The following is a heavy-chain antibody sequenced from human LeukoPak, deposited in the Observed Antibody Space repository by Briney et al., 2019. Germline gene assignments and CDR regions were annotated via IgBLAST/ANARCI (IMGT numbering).Heavy chain of an antibody. V-gene: IGHV3-23*01. D-gene: IGHD1-26*01. Sequence: GGSLRLSCAASGFTFSSYAMTWVRQAPGKGLECVSIISDRGSGTYYADSVKGRFTISRDNSKSTLYLQLNSLRVEDTAVYYCAKDRSSGNYEFDYWGQGTLVTVSS. CDR1: GFTFSSYA. CDR2: ISDRGSGT. J-gene: IGHJ4*02. CDR3: AKDRSSGNYEFDY.